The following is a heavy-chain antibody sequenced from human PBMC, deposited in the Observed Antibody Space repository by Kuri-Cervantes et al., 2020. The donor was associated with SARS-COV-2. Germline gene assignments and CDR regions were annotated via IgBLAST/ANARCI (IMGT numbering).Heavy chain of an antibody. CDR3: ARGLAAAFGVDY. CDR2: ISAYNGNT. Sequence: ASVKVSCKASGYTFTSYGISWVRQAPGQGLEWMEWISAYNGNTNYAQKLQGRVTMTTDTSTSTAYMEVSSLRSDDTAVYYCARGLAAAFGVDYWGQGTPGTVSS. D-gene: IGHD6-13*01. V-gene: IGHV1-18*01. J-gene: IGHJ4*02. CDR1: GYTFTSYG.